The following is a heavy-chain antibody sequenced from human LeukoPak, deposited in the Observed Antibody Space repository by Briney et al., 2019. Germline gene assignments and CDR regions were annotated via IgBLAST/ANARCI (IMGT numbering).Heavy chain of an antibody. D-gene: IGHD3-22*01. J-gene: IGHJ4*02. V-gene: IGHV4-61*05. Sequence: SETLSLTCTVSNGSISSVSYSWGWIRQPPGKGLEWIGYIYYSGSTNYNPSLKSRVTISGDTSRNQFSLRLSSVTAADTAVYYCARASYSYDINGWVPFDYWGQGTLVTVSS. CDR2: IYYSGST. CDR3: ARASYSYDINGWVPFDY. CDR1: NGSISSVSYS.